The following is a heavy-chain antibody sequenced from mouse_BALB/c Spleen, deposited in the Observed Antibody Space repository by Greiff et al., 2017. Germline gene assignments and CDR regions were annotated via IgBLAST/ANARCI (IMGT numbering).Heavy chain of an antibody. D-gene: IGHD2-10*02. V-gene: IGHV5-6-5*01. CDR3: ARGRYGNYLYAMDY. J-gene: IGHJ4*01. Sequence: EVKLVESGGGLVKPGGSLKLSCAASGFTFSSYAMSWVRQTPEKRLEWVASISSGGSTYYPDSVKGRFTISRDNARNILYLQMSSLMSEDTAMYYCARGRYGNYLYAMDYWGQGTSVTVSS. CDR2: ISSGGST. CDR1: GFTFSSYA.